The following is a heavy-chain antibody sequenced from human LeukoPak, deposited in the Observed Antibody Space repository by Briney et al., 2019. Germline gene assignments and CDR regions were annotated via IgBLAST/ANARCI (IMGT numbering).Heavy chain of an antibody. CDR1: GFTFSVSA. V-gene: IGHV3-73*01. Sequence: PGRSLRLSCAASGFTFSVSAMYWVRQASGKGLEWIGRIRNKANNYATAYAASVKGRFTISREDSKNTAYLQMNSLKTEDTAVYYCTYTSSSGVVYWGQGTLVTVSS. D-gene: IGHD6-6*01. CDR3: TYTSSSGVVY. CDR2: IRNKANNYAT. J-gene: IGHJ4*02.